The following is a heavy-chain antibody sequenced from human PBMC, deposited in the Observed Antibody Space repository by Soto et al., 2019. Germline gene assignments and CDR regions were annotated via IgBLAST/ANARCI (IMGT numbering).Heavy chain of an antibody. CDR1: GFTFSSYW. J-gene: IGHJ4*02. CDR3: ASTRLRFLEWPNSFDY. V-gene: IGHV3-66*01. D-gene: IGHD3-3*01. Sequence: GGSLRLSCAASGFTFSSYWMHWVRQAPGKGLVWVSRIYSGGSTYYADSVKGRFTISRDNSKNTLYLQMNSLRAEDTAVYYCASTRLRFLEWPNSFDYWGQGTLVTVSS. CDR2: IYSGGST.